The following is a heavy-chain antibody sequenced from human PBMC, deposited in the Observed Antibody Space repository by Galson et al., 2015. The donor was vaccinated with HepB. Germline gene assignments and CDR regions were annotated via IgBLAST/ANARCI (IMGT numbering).Heavy chain of an antibody. J-gene: IGHJ3*02. CDR2: IYYSGST. CDR3: ARGRGYYYDSSGYRRAFDT. D-gene: IGHD3-22*01. V-gene: IGHV4-59*12. Sequence: ETLSLTCTASGGSISSYYWSWIRQPPGKGLEWIGYIYYSGSTNYNPSLKSRVTISVDTSKNQFSLKLSSVTAADTAVYYCARGRGYYYDSSGYRRAFDTWGQGTMVTVSS. CDR1: GGSISSYY.